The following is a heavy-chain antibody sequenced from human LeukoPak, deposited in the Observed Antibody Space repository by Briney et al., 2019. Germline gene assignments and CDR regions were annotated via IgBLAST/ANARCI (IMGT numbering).Heavy chain of an antibody. CDR2: IYYSGST. V-gene: IGHV4-39*07. CDR3: ARREENGGNFLGYYYYYMDV. Sequence: SETLSLTCTVSGGSISSSSYYWGWIRQPPGKGLEWIGSIYYSGSTYYNPSLKSRVTISVDTSKNQFSLKLSSVTAADTAVYYCARREENGGNFLGYYYYYMDVWGKGTTVTVSS. D-gene: IGHD4-23*01. J-gene: IGHJ6*03. CDR1: GGSISSSSYY.